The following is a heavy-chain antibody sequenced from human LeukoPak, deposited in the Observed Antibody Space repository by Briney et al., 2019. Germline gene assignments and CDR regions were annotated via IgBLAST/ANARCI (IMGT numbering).Heavy chain of an antibody. CDR3: ARGVYVWGSYRYTPFDY. CDR2: IYYSGST. CDR1: GGSISSYY. D-gene: IGHD3-16*02. Sequence: SETLSLTCTVSGGSISSYYWSWIRQPPGKGLEWIGYIYYSGSTNYNPSLKSRVTISVDTSKNQFSLKLSSVTAADTAVYYCARGVYVWGSYRYTPFDYWGQGTLATVSS. J-gene: IGHJ4*02. V-gene: IGHV4-59*01.